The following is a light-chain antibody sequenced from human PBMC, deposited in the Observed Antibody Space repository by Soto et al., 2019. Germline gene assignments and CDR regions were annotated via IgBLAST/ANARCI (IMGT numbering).Light chain of an antibody. V-gene: IGLV2-14*01. J-gene: IGLJ7*01. CDR3: SSYTSISILEAV. CDR2: EVS. Sequence: QSVLTQPASVSGSPGQSITISCTGTSSDVATYKYVSWYQQHPGKAPKLTIYEVSNRPSGVSNRFSGSKSGNTASLTISGLQTEDEADYYCSSYTSISILEAVFGGGTQLTVL. CDR1: SSDVATYKY.